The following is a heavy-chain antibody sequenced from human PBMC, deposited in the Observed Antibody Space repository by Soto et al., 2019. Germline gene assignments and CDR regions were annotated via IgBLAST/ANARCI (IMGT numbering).Heavy chain of an antibody. Sequence: SGPTLVNPTETLTLTCTVSGFSLSNARMGVSWIRQPPGKALEWLAHIFSNDEKSYSTSLKSRLTISKDTSKSQVVLTMTNMDPLDTATYYCARIRPPYCSGGSCYEGWFDPWGQGTLVTVSS. V-gene: IGHV2-26*01. CDR2: IFSNDEK. D-gene: IGHD2-15*01. CDR1: GFSLSNARMG. J-gene: IGHJ5*02. CDR3: ARIRPPYCSGGSCYEGWFDP.